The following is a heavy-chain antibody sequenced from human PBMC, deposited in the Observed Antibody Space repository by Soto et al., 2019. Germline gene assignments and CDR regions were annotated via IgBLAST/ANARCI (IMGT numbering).Heavy chain of an antibody. CDR2: IRHDGGEK. D-gene: IGHD2-15*01. CDR1: GFIFNTHG. CDR3: TTEGGDFFGGRCSSAK. V-gene: IGHV3-33*01. J-gene: IGHJ4*02. Sequence: QVQLVESGGGVVQPGTSLRLSCVTSGFIFNTHGMHWVRQAPGKGLEWVAVIRHDGGEKYYADSVKGRFTISRDESKNTLHLETNSLRAEDTAVYYCTTEGGDFFGGRCSSAKWGPGTLVTVFS.